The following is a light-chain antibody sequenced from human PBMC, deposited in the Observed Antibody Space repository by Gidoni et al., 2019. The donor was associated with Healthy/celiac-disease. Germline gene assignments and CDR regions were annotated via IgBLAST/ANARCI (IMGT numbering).Light chain of an antibody. CDR3: QQRSNWPYT. CDR1: QSVSSY. CDR2: DAS. V-gene: IGKV3-11*01. J-gene: IGKJ2*01. Sequence: EIVLTQSPATLSFSPGERATISCRASQSVSSYLAWYQQKPGQAPRLLIYDASNRDTGLPARFSGSGSGPYFTLTISSLEPEDFAVYYCQQRSNWPYTFGQWTKLEFK.